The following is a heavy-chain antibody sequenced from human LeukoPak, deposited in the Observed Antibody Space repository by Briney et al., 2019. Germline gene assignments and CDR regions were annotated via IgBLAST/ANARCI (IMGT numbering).Heavy chain of an antibody. Sequence: GGSLRLSCAASGFIFSDYTMNWVRQTPGLAPEWVSSIHTSSDYVYYSDSVKGRFISSRVNAKNSLYLQMNSLRVEDTGVYYCTRKSAPFDLWGQGILVTVSS. D-gene: IGHD3-3*01. CDR3: TRKSAPFDL. J-gene: IGHJ4*02. CDR1: GFIFSDYT. V-gene: IGHV3-21*01. CDR2: IHTSSDYV.